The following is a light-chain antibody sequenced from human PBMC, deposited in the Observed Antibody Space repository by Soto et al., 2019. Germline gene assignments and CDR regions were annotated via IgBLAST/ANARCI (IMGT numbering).Light chain of an antibody. CDR3: QQRSNWPT. CDR1: QSVSSY. Sequence: EIVLTQSPATLSLSPGERATLSCRASQSVSSYLAWYQQKPGQAPRLLIYDASNRATGIPARFSGSGSGTDFTLTTRSIETEDFEVYYCQQRSNWPTFGQGTRLEIK. V-gene: IGKV3-11*01. J-gene: IGKJ5*01. CDR2: DAS.